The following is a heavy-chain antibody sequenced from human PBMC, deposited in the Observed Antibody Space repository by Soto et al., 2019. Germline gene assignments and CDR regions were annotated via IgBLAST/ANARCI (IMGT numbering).Heavy chain of an antibody. CDR3: ARESAVAALDP. CDR1: GYTFTSTW. CDR2: INPYGGAA. D-gene: IGHD6-19*01. V-gene: IGHV1-46*01. J-gene: IGHJ5*02. Sequence: ASVKVSCKASGYTFTSTWMHWVRQAPGQGLEWMGIINPYGGAATYAEKFQGRVTMTTDTSTSTAYMELRSLRSDDTAVYYCARESAVAALDPWGRGTLVTVSS.